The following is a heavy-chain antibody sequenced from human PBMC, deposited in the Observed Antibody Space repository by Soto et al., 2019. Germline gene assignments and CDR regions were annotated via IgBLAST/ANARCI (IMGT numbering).Heavy chain of an antibody. Sequence: QVQLEQSGAEVKKPGDSMKVSCKASGYTFTTYGISWVRQAPGQGLEWMGGINGYNGNTDYPQKLQGRVTMTTDTSTSTAYMELRRQRSDDTAVYYGATEGSAPYYYYFMDVWGQGTTVTVSS. V-gene: IGHV1-18*01. J-gene: IGHJ6*02. CDR3: ATEGSAPYYYYFMDV. D-gene: IGHD6-19*01. CDR1: GYTFTTYG. CDR2: INGYNGNT.